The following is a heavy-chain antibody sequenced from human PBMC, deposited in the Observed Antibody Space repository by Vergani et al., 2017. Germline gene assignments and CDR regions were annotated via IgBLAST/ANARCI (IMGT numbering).Heavy chain of an antibody. V-gene: IGHV4-59*01. CDR3: ARGTAVAGDAFDI. CDR1: GGSISSYY. D-gene: IGHD6-19*01. J-gene: IGHJ3*02. Sequence: QVQLQESGPGLVKPSETLSLTCTVSGGSISSYYWSWIRQPPGKGLAWIGYIYYSGSTNYNPSLKSRVTISVDTSKNQFSLKLSSVTAADTAVYYCARGTAVAGDAFDIWGQGTMVTVSS. CDR2: IYYSGST.